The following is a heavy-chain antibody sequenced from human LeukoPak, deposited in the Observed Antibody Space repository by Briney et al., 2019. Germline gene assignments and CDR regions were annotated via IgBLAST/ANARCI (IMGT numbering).Heavy chain of an antibody. V-gene: IGHV3-23*01. D-gene: IGHD3-22*01. CDR1: GFTFSSLD. CDR3: ARDLCSYDSSGYYFY. Sequence: TGGSLRLSCTASGFTFSSLDMSWVRQAPGKGLEWVSGISASGSNTFYADSVKSRFTISRDNSKDTLYLQMNSLRAEDTAVYYCARDLCSYDSSGYYFYWGQGTLVTVSS. J-gene: IGHJ4*02. CDR2: ISASGSNT.